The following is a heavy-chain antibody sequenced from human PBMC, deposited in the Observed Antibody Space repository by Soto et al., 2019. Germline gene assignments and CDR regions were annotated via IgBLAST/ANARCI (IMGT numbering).Heavy chain of an antibody. CDR1: GFTFSSYA. D-gene: IGHD3-10*01. CDR2: ISYDGSNK. CDR3: ATHYGSGSYYPYYYYGMDV. V-gene: IGHV3-30-3*01. J-gene: IGHJ6*02. Sequence: VGSLRLSCAASGFTFSSYAMHWVRQAPGKGLEWVAVISYDGSNKYYADSVKGRFTISRDNSKNTLYLQMNSLRAEDTAVYYCATHYGSGSYYPYYYYGMDVWGQGTTVTVSS.